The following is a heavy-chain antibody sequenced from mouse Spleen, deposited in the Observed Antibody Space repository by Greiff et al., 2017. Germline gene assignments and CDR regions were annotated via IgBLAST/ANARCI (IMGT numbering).Heavy chain of an antibody. CDR2: IYPGDGDT. CDR1: GYAFSSSW. CDR3: ARFGYGNYDSYAMDY. D-gene: IGHD2-10*02. V-gene: IGHV1-82*01. J-gene: IGHJ4*01. Sequence: QVQLQQSGPELVKPGASVKISCKASGYAFSSSWMNWVKQRPGKGLEWIGRIYPGDGDTNYNGKFKGKATLTADKSSSTAYMQLSSLTSEDSAVYFCARFGYGNYDSYAMDYWGQGTSVTVSS.